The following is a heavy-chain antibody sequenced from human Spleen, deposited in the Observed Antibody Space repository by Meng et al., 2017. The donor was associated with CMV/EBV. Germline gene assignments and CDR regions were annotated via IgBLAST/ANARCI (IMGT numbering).Heavy chain of an antibody. CDR1: GGSFSGYY. Sequence: GSLRLSCAVYGGSFSGYYLSWIRQSPGKGLEWIGEINNSGSTNYIPSLRSRVTISLDTSNKQVSLTLTSVTAADTAVYYCARIKPNYYDPIGFDYWGQGTLVTVSS. CDR3: ARIKPNYYDPIGFDY. D-gene: IGHD3-22*01. J-gene: IGHJ4*02. V-gene: IGHV4-34*01. CDR2: INNSGST.